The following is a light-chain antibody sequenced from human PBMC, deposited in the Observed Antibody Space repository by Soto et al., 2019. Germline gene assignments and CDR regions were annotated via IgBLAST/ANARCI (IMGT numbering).Light chain of an antibody. CDR3: MQSLQTPWT. Sequence: EIVMTQSPLSLPVIPGEPASISCRSSQSLLHSNGYNYLEWYLQKPGQSPQLLIHVDSDRAPGVPDRFSGSGSGTDFTLKISRVEAEDVGVYYCMQSLQTPWTFGQGTKVEIK. J-gene: IGKJ1*01. CDR1: QSLLHSNGYNY. V-gene: IGKV2-28*01. CDR2: VDS.